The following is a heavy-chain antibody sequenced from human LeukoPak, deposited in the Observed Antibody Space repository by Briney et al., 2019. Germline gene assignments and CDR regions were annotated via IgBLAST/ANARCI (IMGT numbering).Heavy chain of an antibody. CDR1: GFTFSSYG. V-gene: IGHV3-33*01. Sequence: GGSLRLSCAASGFTFSSYGMHWVRQAPGKELEWVAVIWYDGSNKYYADSVKGRFTISRDNSKNTLYLQMNSLRAEDTAVYYCARDQSDPQPQTYYDFWSGYLGITPDYYYYYMDVWGKGTTVTVSS. CDR3: ARDQSDPQPQTYYDFWSGYLGITPDYYYYYMDV. CDR2: IWYDGSNK. J-gene: IGHJ6*03. D-gene: IGHD3-3*01.